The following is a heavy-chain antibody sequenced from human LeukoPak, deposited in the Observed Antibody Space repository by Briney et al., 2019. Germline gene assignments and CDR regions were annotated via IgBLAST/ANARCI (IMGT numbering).Heavy chain of an antibody. V-gene: IGHV3-23*01. CDR1: GFTFSSYA. CDR3: ASDSSGYIPFDY. Sequence: HPGGSLRLSCAASGFTFSSYAISWVRQAPGKGLEWVSAISGSGGSTYYADSVKGRFTISGDNSKNTLYLQMNGLRAEDTAVYYCASDSSGYIPFDYWGQGTLVTVSS. D-gene: IGHD3-22*01. CDR2: ISGSGGST. J-gene: IGHJ4*02.